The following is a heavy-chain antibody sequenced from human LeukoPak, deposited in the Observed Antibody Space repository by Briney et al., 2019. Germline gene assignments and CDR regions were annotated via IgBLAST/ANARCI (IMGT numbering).Heavy chain of an antibody. CDR3: AKDKGYDSSGVDY. V-gene: IGHV3-30*02. D-gene: IGHD3-22*01. J-gene: IGHJ4*02. CDR2: IRCDGSNK. Sequence: GGSLRLSCAASGFTFSSYGMHWVRQAPGKGLEWVAFIRCDGSNKYYADSVKGRFTISRDNSKNTLYLQMNSLRAEDTAVYYCAKDKGYDSSGVDYWGQGTLVTVSS. CDR1: GFTFSSYG.